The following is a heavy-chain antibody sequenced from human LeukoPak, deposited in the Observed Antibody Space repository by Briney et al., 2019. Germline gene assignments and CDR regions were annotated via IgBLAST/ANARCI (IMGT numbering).Heavy chain of an antibody. J-gene: IGHJ3*01. CDR2: IRDGGSNQ. CDR3: AKAYNGNSGAFDL. D-gene: IGHD4-23*01. Sequence: GGSLRLSCAASGFTFSSYGMHWVRQAPGKGLEWVAFIRDGGSNQYHADFVKGRLTISRDNSKSTLYMQMDSLRDEVTAVYYCAKAYNGNSGAFDLWGQGTMVIVSS. V-gene: IGHV3-30*02. CDR1: GFTFSSYG.